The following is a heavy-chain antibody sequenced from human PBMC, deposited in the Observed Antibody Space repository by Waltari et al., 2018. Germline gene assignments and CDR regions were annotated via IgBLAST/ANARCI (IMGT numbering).Heavy chain of an antibody. CDR2: IYWNDDK. V-gene: IGHV2-5*01. J-gene: IGHJ4*02. CDR1: GFSLSTSGVG. CDR3: AHRRGFGSGWYNYFDY. D-gene: IGHD6-19*01. Sequence: QITLKESGPTLVKPTQTLTLTCTFSGFSLSTSGVGVGWIRQPPGKALEWLAPIYWNDDKRYSPSLKSRLTITKDTSKNQGVLTMTNMDPVDTATYYCAHRRGFGSGWYNYFDYWGQGTLVTVSS.